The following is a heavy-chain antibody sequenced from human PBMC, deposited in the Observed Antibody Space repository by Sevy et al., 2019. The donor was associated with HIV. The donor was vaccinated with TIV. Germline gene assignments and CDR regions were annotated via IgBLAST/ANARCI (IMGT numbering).Heavy chain of an antibody. CDR3: ARPYGSGSWEAFDI. V-gene: IGHV3-21*01. J-gene: IGHJ3*02. CDR2: ISFSSNYI. D-gene: IGHD3-10*01. Sequence: GGSLRLSCVASGFTFSTYTMNWVRQAPGKGLEWVSSISFSSNYIYYADSVKGRFTISRDNAKNSLYLQMSSLRAEDTAVYYCARPYGSGSWEAFDIWGQGTMVTVSS. CDR1: GFTFSTYT.